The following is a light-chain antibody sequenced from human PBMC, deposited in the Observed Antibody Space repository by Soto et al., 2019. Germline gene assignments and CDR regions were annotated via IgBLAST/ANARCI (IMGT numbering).Light chain of an antibody. Sequence: ELVLTQSPGTLSLSPGARATLSCRASESISNSYLAWYQQKPGQAPRLIIXDASTRATDIPARFSGSVSETEFTRTISRLQSDEFAGYYWQQYSVWPPALTFGGGTKVDI. CDR3: QQYSVWPPALT. CDR2: DAS. V-gene: IGKV3-15*01. J-gene: IGKJ4*01. CDR1: ESISNSY.